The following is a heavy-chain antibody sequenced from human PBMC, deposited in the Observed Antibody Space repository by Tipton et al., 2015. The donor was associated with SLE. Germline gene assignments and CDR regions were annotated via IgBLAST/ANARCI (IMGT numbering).Heavy chain of an antibody. Sequence: TLSLTCTVSGGSISSGGYYWSWIRQHPGKGLGWIGYIYYSGSTYYNPSLKSRVTISVDTSKNQFSLKLSSVTAADTAVYYCARRIAAREVWGNWGQGTLVTVSS. CDR3: ARRIAAREVWGN. J-gene: IGHJ4*02. V-gene: IGHV4-31*03. CDR1: GGSISSGGYY. D-gene: IGHD6-6*01. CDR2: IYYSGST.